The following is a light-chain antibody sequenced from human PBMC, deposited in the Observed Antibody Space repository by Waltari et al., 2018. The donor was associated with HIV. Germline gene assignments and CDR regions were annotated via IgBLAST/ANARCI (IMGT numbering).Light chain of an antibody. Sequence: SYELTQPLSVSVALGQPARITCGGKNIGYKSVHWYQQKTGQAPVLVIYNDKYRPSGIPERFSGSKSGNTATLTITGAQAGDEADYFCQVWDTTTVFGGGTNLTVL. J-gene: IGLJ2*01. V-gene: IGLV3-9*02. CDR3: QVWDTTTV. CDR2: NDK. CDR1: NIGYKS.